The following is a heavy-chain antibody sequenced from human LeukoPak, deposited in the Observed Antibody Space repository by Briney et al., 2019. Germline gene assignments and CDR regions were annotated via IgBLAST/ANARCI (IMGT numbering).Heavy chain of an antibody. Sequence: SETLSLTCTVSGGSISSGGYFWSWIRQHPGKGLEWIGFIYYSGSTYYNPSFKSRVTISAETSKNQFSLRLSSVTAADTAVYYCARDTGNWFDPWGQGTLVTVSS. CDR2: IYYSGST. J-gene: IGHJ5*02. CDR1: GGSISSGGYF. V-gene: IGHV4-31*03. D-gene: IGHD2-8*02. CDR3: ARDTGNWFDP.